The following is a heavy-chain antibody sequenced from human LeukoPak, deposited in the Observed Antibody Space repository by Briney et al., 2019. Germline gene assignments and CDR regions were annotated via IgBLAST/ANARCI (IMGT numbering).Heavy chain of an antibody. CDR1: GFTFSSYG. V-gene: IGHV3-33*08. D-gene: IGHD3-22*01. J-gene: IGHJ4*02. CDR3: ARFTGDDSSGFYDY. CDR2: IWNDGSKE. Sequence: GGSLRLSCAASGFTFSSYGMHWVRRAPGKGLEWVAVIWNDGSKEYYADSVKGRFTISRDNSENTLHLQMNSLRAEDTAVYYCARFTGDDSSGFYDYWGQGTLVTVSS.